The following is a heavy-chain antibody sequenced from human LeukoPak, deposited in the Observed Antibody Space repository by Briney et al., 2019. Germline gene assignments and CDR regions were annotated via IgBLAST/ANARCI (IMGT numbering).Heavy chain of an antibody. D-gene: IGHD6-19*01. J-gene: IGHJ4*02. V-gene: IGHV1-2*06. CDR1: GYTFTGYY. CDR3: ARYAVACHGDTLDY. Sequence: ASVKVSCKASGYTFTGYYMHWVRQAPGQGLEWMGRINPNSGGTNYAQKFQGRVTMTRDTSISTAYMELSRLRSDDTAVYYCARYAVACHGDTLDYWGQGTLVTVSS. CDR2: INPNSGGT.